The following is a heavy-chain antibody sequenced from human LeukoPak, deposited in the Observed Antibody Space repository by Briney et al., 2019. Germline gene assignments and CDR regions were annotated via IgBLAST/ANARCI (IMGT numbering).Heavy chain of an antibody. Sequence: ASVKVSCKASGYTFTSYDFNWLRQATGQGPEWMGWMNPNSGATGYAQKFQGRVTMTRSASINTAYMELTNLRSEDTAVYYCARVIQLPKEYFQHWGQGTLVTVSS. V-gene: IGHV1-8*01. D-gene: IGHD2-2*01. CDR3: ARVIQLPKEYFQH. J-gene: IGHJ1*01. CDR1: GYTFTSYD. CDR2: MNPNSGAT.